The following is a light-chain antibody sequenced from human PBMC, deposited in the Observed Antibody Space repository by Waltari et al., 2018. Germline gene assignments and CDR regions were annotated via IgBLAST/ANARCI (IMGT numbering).Light chain of an antibody. CDR3: SSYTSSSTL. J-gene: IGLJ2*01. Sequence: QSALTQPAPVSGSPGQSITISCTGTSSDAGGYNYVSWYQQHPDKAPKLMIYDVNNRASGVSNRFSGSKSGNTASLTISGLQAEDEADYYCSSYTSSSTLFGGGTKLTVL. V-gene: IGLV2-14*03. CDR2: DVN. CDR1: SSDAGGYNY.